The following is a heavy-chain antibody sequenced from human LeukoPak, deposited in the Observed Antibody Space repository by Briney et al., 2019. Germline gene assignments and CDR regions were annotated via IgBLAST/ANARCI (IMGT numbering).Heavy chain of an antibody. V-gene: IGHV3-15*01. Sequence: GGSLRLSCAASGFTFSNAWMSWVRQAPGKGLEWVGRIKSKTDGGTTDYAAPVKGRFTISRDDSKNTLYLQMNSLRAEDTAVYYCARDGSDDIVVAVAARYYYYMDVWGKGTTVTVSS. CDR1: GFTFSNAW. D-gene: IGHD2-15*01. CDR3: ARDGSDDIVVAVAARYYYYMDV. J-gene: IGHJ6*03. CDR2: IKSKTDGGTT.